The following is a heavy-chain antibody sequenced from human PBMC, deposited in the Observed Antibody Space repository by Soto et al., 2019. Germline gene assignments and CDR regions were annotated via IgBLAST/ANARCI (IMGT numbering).Heavy chain of an antibody. V-gene: IGHV1-69*13. CDR1: GGTFNSHA. J-gene: IGHJ6*02. Sequence: SVKVSCKASGGTFNSHAINWVRQAPGQGFEWMGGIIPMFDTINYAHKFQGRVTITADESTNTAYMELSSLKSDDAAVYYCARSVIGAAFSDYYYYATDAWGQGTTVTVS. CDR2: IIPMFDTI. CDR3: ARSVIGAAFSDYYYYATDA. D-gene: IGHD2-15*01.